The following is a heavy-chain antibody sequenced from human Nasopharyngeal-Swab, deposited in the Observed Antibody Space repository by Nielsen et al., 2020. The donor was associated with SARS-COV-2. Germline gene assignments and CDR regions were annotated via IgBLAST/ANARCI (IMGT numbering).Heavy chain of an antibody. J-gene: IGHJ6*03. CDR1: GGSISSYY. CDR2: IYYSGST. Sequence: SETLSLTCTVSGGSISSYYWSWIRQPPGKGLEWIGYIYYSGSTNYNPSLKSRVTIPVDTSKNQFSLKLSSVTAADTAVYYCARLVAAPYYYYMDVWGKGTTVTVSS. CDR3: ARLVAAPYYYYMDV. D-gene: IGHD6-13*01. V-gene: IGHV4-59*08.